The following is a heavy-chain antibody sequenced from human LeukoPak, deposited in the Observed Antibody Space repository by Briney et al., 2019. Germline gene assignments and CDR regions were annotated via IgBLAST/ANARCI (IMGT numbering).Heavy chain of an antibody. J-gene: IGHJ4*02. CDR2: INHSGST. CDR3: ARMDDYGDYVG. Sequence: SETLSLTCAVYGGSFSGYYWSWIRQPPGKGLEWIGEINHSGSTNYNPSLKSRVTISVDTSKNQFSLKLSSVTAADTAVYYCARMDDYGDYVGWGQGTLVTVSS. CDR1: GGSFSGYY. D-gene: IGHD4-17*01. V-gene: IGHV4-34*01.